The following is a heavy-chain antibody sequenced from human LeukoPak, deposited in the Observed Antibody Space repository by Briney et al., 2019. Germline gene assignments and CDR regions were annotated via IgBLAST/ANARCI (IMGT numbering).Heavy chain of an antibody. CDR2: ISAYNGNT. D-gene: IGHD2-15*01. J-gene: IGHJ4*02. CDR1: GYTFTSYG. CDR3: ARDALRYCSGGSCYLFDY. V-gene: IGHV1-18*01. Sequence: ASVKVSCKASGYTFTSYGISWVRQAPGQGLEWMGWISAYNGNTNYAQKLQGRVTMTTDTSTSTAYMELRSLRAEDTAVYYCARDALRYCSGGSCYLFDYWGQGTLVTVSS.